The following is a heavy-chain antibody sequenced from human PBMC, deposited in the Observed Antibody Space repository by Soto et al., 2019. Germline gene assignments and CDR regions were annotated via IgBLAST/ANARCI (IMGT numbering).Heavy chain of an antibody. J-gene: IGHJ4*02. CDR1: EIAYRSDA. D-gene: IGHD6-13*01. CDR2: ISGSGGST. CDR3: AKEASASNAAAGDY. Sequence: HPGGCVRQTCAASEIAYRSDAMSRINQAPGKGLEWVSAISGSGGSTYYADSVKGRFTISRDNSKNTLYLQMNSLRAEDTAVCYCAKEASASNAAAGDYWGQGTLVT. V-gene: IGHV3-23*01.